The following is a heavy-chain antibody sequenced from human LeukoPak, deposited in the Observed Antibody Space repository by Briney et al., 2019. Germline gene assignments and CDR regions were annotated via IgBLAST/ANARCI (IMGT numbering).Heavy chain of an antibody. CDR1: GGPFSGYY. CDR3: ASGSGWNGALPI. D-gene: IGHD6-19*01. Sequence: PSETLSLTCAVYGGPFSGYYWSWIRQPPGKGLEWIGEINHSGSTNYNPSLKSRVTISVDTSKNQFSLKLSSVTAADTAVYYCASGSGWNGALPIWGQGTMVTVSS. CDR2: INHSGST. V-gene: IGHV4-34*01. J-gene: IGHJ3*02.